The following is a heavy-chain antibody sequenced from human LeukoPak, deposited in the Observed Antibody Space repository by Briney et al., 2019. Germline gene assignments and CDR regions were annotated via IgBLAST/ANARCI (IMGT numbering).Heavy chain of an antibody. D-gene: IGHD2-2*01. V-gene: IGHV1-8*03. CDR3: ARVRHCSSTSYSWFDP. J-gene: IGHJ5*02. Sequence: ASVEVSCKASGYTFTGYDINWVRQATGQGLEWMGWMNPNSGNTGCAQKFQGRVTITRNISISTAYMELSGLRSDDTAVYYCARVRHCSSTSYSWFDPWGQGTLVTVSS. CDR2: MNPNSGNT. CDR1: GYTFTGYD.